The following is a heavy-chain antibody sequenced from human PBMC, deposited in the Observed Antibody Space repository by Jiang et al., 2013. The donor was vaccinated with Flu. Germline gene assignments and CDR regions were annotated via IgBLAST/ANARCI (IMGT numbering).Heavy chain of an antibody. CDR3: AGIAVAGTASNSSYYYGMDV. Sequence: GYTFTDYYMHWVQQAPGKGLEWMGLVDPEDGETIYAEKFQGRVTITADTSTDTAYMELNSLRSEDTAVYYCAGIAVAGTASNSSYYYGMDVWGQGTTVTVSS. CDR1: GYTFTDYY. D-gene: IGHD6-19*01. CDR2: VDPEDGET. J-gene: IGHJ6*02. V-gene: IGHV1-69-2*01.